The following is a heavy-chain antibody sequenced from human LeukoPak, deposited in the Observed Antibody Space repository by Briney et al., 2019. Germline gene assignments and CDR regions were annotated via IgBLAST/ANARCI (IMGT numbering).Heavy chain of an antibody. CDR1: GFTFSSYA. V-gene: IGHV3-30*04. J-gene: IGHJ3*02. CDR2: ISFDGSNK. Sequence: GGSLRLSCAASGFTFSSYAMHWVRQAPGKGLYWVAVISFDGSNKYYTDSVKGRFTISRDNSKNTLYLQMNSLRPEDTAVYYCARGDLHYYDWTRRGLDIWGQGTMVTVSP. D-gene: IGHD3-22*01. CDR3: ARGDLHYYDWTRRGLDI.